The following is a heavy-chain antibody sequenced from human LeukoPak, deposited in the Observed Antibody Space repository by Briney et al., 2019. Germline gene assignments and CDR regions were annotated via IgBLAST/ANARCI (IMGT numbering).Heavy chain of an antibody. Sequence: RSSETLSLTCTVSGGSISSYYWSWIRQPAGKGLEWIGRIYTSGSTNYNPSLKSRVTMSVDTSKNQFSQKLSSVTAADTAVYYCARGTPVTSSYDYVWGSYRRDAFDIWGQGTMVTVSS. V-gene: IGHV4-4*07. J-gene: IGHJ3*02. CDR1: GGSISSYY. CDR3: ARGTPVTSSYDYVWGSYRRDAFDI. CDR2: IYTSGST. D-gene: IGHD3-16*02.